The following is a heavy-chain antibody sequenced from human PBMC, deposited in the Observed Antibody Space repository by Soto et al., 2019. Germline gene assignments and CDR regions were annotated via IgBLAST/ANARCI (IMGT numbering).Heavy chain of an antibody. CDR3: ATSPRFAFDF. J-gene: IGHJ3*01. Sequence: QVQLQESGPGLVKPSETLSLICTVSGGSVSGDKNYWSWIRQSTGKGLEWIGYISYSGGTNDNPSVKSRITISVDRSKNQFALKLSSVTASDTALYYCATSPRFAFDFWGQWTTVIVSS. CDR1: GGSVSGDKNY. V-gene: IGHV4-61*01. D-gene: IGHD3-16*01. CDR2: ISYSGGT.